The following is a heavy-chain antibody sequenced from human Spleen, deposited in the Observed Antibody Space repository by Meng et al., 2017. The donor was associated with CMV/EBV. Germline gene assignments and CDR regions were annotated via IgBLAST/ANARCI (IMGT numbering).Heavy chain of an antibody. Sequence: GESLKISCAASGFTFSDYYMSWIRQAPGKGLEWVSYISSSGSTIYYADSVKGRFTISRDNAKNSLYLQMNSLGVEDTAVYYCASGQWTLRYWGQGTLVTVSS. D-gene: IGHD2-8*01. CDR1: GFTFSDYY. J-gene: IGHJ4*02. V-gene: IGHV3-11*04. CDR3: ASGQWTLRY. CDR2: ISSSGSTI.